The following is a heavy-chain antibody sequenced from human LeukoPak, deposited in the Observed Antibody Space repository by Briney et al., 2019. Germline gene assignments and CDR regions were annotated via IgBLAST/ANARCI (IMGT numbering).Heavy chain of an antibody. D-gene: IGHD2-2*01. V-gene: IGHV4-59*01. CDR1: GGSINSYY. J-gene: IGHJ6*03. Sequence: SETLSLTCTVSGGSINSYYWSWIRQPPGQGLVWIGYIYYSGSTNYNPSLKSRVTISVDTSKNQFSLKLSSVTAADTAVYYCARDTYYCSSTSCPYYYYYYMDVWGKGTTVTVSS. CDR3: ARDTYYCSSTSCPYYYYYYMDV. CDR2: IYYSGST.